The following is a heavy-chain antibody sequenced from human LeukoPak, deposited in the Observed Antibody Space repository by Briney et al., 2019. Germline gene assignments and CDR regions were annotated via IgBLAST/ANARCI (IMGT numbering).Heavy chain of an antibody. CDR2: ISDSGNT. CDR1: GFTLSSYA. V-gene: IGHV3-23*01. D-gene: IGHD2-21*01. CDR3: AKAPVTTCRGAYCYPFDY. J-gene: IGHJ4*02. Sequence: QSWGALRLSCAASGFTLSSYAMSWVRQAPGKGLEWVSAISDSGNTYHADSVKGRFTISRDSSKNTLFLQMNRLRPGDAAVYYCAKAPVTTCRGAYCYPFDYWGQGTLVTVSS.